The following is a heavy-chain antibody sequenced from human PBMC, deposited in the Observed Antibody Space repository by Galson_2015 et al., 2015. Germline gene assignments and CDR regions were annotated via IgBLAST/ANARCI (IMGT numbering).Heavy chain of an antibody. D-gene: IGHD2-21*01. Sequence: SLRLSCAASGFTFSNSAMSWVRRAPGKGLEWVSAITGSSDYIYYADSVKGRFTISRDNANKVLYLQMNSLRAEDAAVYYCARDGGLARAPIPYYFYGMDVWGQGTAVIVFS. V-gene: IGHV3-23*01. CDR3: ARDGGLARAPIPYYFYGMDV. CDR2: ITGSSDYI. CDR1: GFTFSNSA. J-gene: IGHJ6*02.